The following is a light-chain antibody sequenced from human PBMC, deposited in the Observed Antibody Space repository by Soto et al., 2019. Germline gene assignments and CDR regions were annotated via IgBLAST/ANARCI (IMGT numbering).Light chain of an antibody. CDR2: SAS. Sequence: DIVMTQSPDSLAVSLGERAPTNCKSSQSLVYSANNKNYLAWYQQKPAQPPKHLMYSASVRESGVPDRFSGSGSGTDFTLTISSVQAEDVAVYYGQQDVATLWTFGQGTKVEVK. V-gene: IGKV4-1*01. J-gene: IGKJ1*01. CDR1: QSLVYSANNKNY. CDR3: QQDVATLWT.